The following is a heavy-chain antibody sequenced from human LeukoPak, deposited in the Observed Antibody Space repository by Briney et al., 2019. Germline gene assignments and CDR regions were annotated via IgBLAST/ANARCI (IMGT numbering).Heavy chain of an antibody. D-gene: IGHD3-9*01. V-gene: IGHV4-4*02. CDR3: ARRNGPYYDIRLDY. CDR2: IYHSGST. CDR1: GGSISSSNW. J-gene: IGHJ4*02. Sequence: SETLSLTCAVSGGSISSSNWWSWVRQPPGKGLEWIGEIYHSGSTNYNPSLKSRVTISVDKSKNQFSLKLSSVTAADTAVYYCARRNGPYYDIRLDYWGQGTLVTVSS.